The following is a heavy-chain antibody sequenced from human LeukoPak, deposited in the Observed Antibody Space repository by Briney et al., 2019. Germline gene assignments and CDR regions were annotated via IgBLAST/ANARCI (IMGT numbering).Heavy chain of an antibody. CDR3: AKGDNYYDSSGYYHVKALFDY. CDR1: GFTFSSYA. V-gene: IGHV3-30*04. J-gene: IGHJ4*02. Sequence: GRSLRLSCGGSGFTFSSYAMHWVRQAPGKGLEWVAGTSYNGKDKFYADSVKGRFSISRDNSKNTLYQQMDSLRAEDTAVYYCAKGDNYYDSSGYYHVKALFDYWGQGALVTVSS. CDR2: TSYNGKDK. D-gene: IGHD3-22*01.